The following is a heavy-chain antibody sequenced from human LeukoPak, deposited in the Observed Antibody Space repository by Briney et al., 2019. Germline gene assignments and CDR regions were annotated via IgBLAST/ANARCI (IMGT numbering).Heavy chain of an antibody. D-gene: IGHD3-3*01. CDR3: ARVGYYDFWSGYFRAPNDY. J-gene: IGHJ4*02. CDR1: GYTFTSYD. CDR2: MNPNSGKT. V-gene: IGHV1-8*01. Sequence: ASVKVSCKASGYTFTSYDINWVRQATGQGLEWMGWMNPNSGKTGYAQKFQGRVTMTRNTSISTAYMELSSLRSEDTAVYYCARVGYYDFWSGYFRAPNDYWGQGTLVTVSS.